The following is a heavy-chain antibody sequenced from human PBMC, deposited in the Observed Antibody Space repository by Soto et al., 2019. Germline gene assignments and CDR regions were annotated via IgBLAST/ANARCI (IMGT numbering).Heavy chain of an antibody. J-gene: IGHJ4*02. CDR2: IYSGGST. CDR1: GFTVSSNY. V-gene: IGHV3-53*04. Sequence: GGSLRLSCAASGFTVSSNYMSWVRQAPGKGLEWVSVIYSGGSTYYADSVKGRFTISRHNSKNTLYLQMNSLRAEDTAVYYCARVENDYGDYYFDYWGQGTLVTVSS. D-gene: IGHD4-17*01. CDR3: ARVENDYGDYYFDY.